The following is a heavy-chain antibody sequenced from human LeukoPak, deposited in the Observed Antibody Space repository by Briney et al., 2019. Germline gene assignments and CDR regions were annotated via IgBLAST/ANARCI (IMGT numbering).Heavy chain of an antibody. D-gene: IGHD1-1*01. CDR2: INHSEST. CDR1: GGSFSGYY. Sequence: SETLSLSCAVYGGSFSGYYWSWIRQPPGKGLEWIGGINHSESTINNPALTSRISISLNTTTYQFSLKLSSVTAADTAVYYCERGGERRSFDIWGQGTMVTVSS. J-gene: IGHJ3*02. V-gene: IGHV4-34*01. CDR3: ERGGERRSFDI.